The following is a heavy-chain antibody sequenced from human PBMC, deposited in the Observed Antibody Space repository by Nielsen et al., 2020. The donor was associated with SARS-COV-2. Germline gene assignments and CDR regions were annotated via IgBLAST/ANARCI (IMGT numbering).Heavy chain of an antibody. CDR3: TRGPYSSSWYGFDY. CDR2: IRSKANSYAT. V-gene: IGHV3-73*01. Sequence: GGSLRLSCAASGFTFSGSAMHWVRQASGKGLEWVGRIRSKANSYATAYAASVKGRFTISRDDSKNTAYLQMNSLKTEDTAVYYCTRGPYSSSWYGFDYWGQGTLVTVSS. J-gene: IGHJ4*02. CDR1: GFTFSGSA. D-gene: IGHD6-13*01.